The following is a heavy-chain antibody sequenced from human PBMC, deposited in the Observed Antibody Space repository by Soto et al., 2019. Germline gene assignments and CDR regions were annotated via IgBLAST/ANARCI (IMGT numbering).Heavy chain of an antibody. CDR2: ITGDGLTT. J-gene: IGHJ5*02. CDR3: AKDPLQLVSGLFDP. V-gene: IGHV3-23*01. CDR1: GFTFSSYA. Sequence: GSLRLSCAASGFTFSSYAMSWVRQAPGKGLDWVSTITGDGLTTYDADSVKGRFTISRDNSKSTLYLQLNSLRVDDTAVYYCAKDPLQLVSGLFDPWGQGTLVTVSS. D-gene: IGHD3-10*01.